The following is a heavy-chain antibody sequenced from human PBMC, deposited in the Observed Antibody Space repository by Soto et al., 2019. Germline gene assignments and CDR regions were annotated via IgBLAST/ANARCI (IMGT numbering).Heavy chain of an antibody. Sequence: LSLTCAVSCVSISSGNWWTWVRQTPQRGLEYIGEIFHDGTANYYPSFERRVAISVDTSKNQFSLKLTSVTAADTAIYFCARLVYDTRLNYMYFDFWGQGALVTVSS. CDR1: CVSISSGNW. CDR2: IFHDGTA. V-gene: IGHV4-4*01. J-gene: IGHJ4*02. CDR3: ARLVYDTRLNYMYFDF. D-gene: IGHD2-8*01.